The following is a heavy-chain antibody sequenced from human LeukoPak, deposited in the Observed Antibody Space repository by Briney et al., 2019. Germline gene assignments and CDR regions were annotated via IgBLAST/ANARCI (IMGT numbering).Heavy chain of an antibody. Sequence: GGSLRLSCAASGFTFSSYAMHWVRQAPGKGLEYVSAISSNGGSTYYANSVKGRFTISRDNSKNTLYLQMGSLRAEDMAVYYCARSRYFDWLYSFDYWGQGTLVTVSS. V-gene: IGHV3-64*01. J-gene: IGHJ4*02. CDR3: ARSRYFDWLYSFDY. CDR2: ISSNGGST. CDR1: GFTFSSYA. D-gene: IGHD3-9*01.